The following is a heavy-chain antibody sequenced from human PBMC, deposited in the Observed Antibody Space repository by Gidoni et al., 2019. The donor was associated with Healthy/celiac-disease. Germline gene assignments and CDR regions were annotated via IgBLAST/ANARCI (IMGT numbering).Heavy chain of an antibody. D-gene: IGHD6-19*01. CDR3: ARAGGWYPYYYYYGMDV. CDR1: GYTFTSYD. J-gene: IGHJ6*02. Sequence: QVQLVQSGAEVKKPGASVKVSCKASGYTFTSYDINWVRQATGQGLEWMGWMNPNSGNTGYAQKFQGRVTMTRNTSISTAYMELSSLRSEDTAVYYCARAGGWYPYYYYYGMDVWGQGTTVTVSS. V-gene: IGHV1-8*01. CDR2: MNPNSGNT.